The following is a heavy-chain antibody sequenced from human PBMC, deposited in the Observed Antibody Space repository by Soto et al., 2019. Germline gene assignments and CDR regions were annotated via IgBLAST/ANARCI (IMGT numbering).Heavy chain of an antibody. V-gene: IGHV3-30-3*01. CDR1: GFPFTSYA. CDR2: ISHDGGIK. J-gene: IGHJ6*02. CDR3: ARETDALDV. Sequence: QVQLVESGGGVVQPGRSLTLSCAASGFPFTSYAIHWVRQAPGKGLEWVAVISHDGGIKHYADSVKGRFTISRDNSKNKLYWQMNSLRDEDKAVYHCARETDALDVWGQGTTVTVAS.